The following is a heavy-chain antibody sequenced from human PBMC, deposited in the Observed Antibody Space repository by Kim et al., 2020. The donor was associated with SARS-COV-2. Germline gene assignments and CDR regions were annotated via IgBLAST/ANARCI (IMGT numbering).Heavy chain of an antibody. D-gene: IGHD3-10*01. J-gene: IGHJ4*02. CDR3: TTDYGSGSYYKEEIFDY. Sequence: VKGRFTISRDDSKNTLYLQMNSLKTEDTAVYYCTTDYGSGSYYKEEIFDYWGQGTLVTVSS. V-gene: IGHV3-15*01.